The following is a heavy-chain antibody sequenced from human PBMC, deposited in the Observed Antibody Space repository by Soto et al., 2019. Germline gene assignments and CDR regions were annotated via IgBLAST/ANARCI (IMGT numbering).Heavy chain of an antibody. CDR3: AHSYYYDSSAYPFDY. J-gene: IGHJ4*02. D-gene: IGHD3-22*01. CDR1: GFSLSTNGEG. Sequence: QITLKESGPTLVKPTQTLTLTCTFSGFSLSTNGEGVGWIRQPPGKALEWLAVIYWDDDKRYSPSLKSRLTITKDTSKKQVVLTMTNMDPVDTATYSCAHSYYYDSSAYPFDYWGQGTLVTVSS. CDR2: IYWDDDK. V-gene: IGHV2-5*02.